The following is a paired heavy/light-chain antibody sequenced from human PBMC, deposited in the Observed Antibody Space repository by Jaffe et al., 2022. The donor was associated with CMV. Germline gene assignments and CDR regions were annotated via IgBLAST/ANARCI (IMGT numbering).Light chain of an antibody. Sequence: SSELTQDPAVSVALGQTVRITCQGDSLRSYYASWYQQKPGQAPVLVIYGKNNRPSGIPDRFSGSSSGNTASLTITGAQAEDEADYYCNSRDSSGNHLGDVFGTGTKVTVL. CDR1: SLRSYY. J-gene: IGLJ1*01. CDR3: NSRDSSGNHLGDV. CDR2: GKN. V-gene: IGLV3-19*01.
Heavy chain of an antibody. CDR1: GGSFSGYY. D-gene: IGHD2-2*01. CDR2: INHSGST. Sequence: QVQLQQWGAGLLKPSETLSLTCAVYGGSFSGYYWSWIRQPPGKGLEWIGEINHSGSTNYNPSLKSRVTISVDTSKNQFSLKLSSVTAADTAVYYCARVVPQRLYYYYYYYMDVWGKGTTVTVSS. CDR3: ARVVPQRLYYYYYYYMDV. V-gene: IGHV4-34*01. J-gene: IGHJ6*03.